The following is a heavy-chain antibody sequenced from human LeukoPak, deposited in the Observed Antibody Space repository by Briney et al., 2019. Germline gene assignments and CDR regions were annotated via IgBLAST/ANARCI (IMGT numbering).Heavy chain of an antibody. CDR2: ISSSSSYI. D-gene: IGHD3-16*01. J-gene: IGHJ4*02. CDR1: GFTFSSYS. Sequence: GGSLRLSCAASGFTFSSYSMNWVRQAPGKGLEWVSSISSSSSYIYYADSVKGRFTISRDNAKNSLYLQMNSLRAEDTALYYCARTDRLGAALLASFDYWGQGTLVTVSS. V-gene: IGHV3-21*01. CDR3: ARTDRLGAALLASFDY.